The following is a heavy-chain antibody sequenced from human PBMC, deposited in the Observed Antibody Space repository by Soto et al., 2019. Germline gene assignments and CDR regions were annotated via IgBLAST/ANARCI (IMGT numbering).Heavy chain of an antibody. V-gene: IGHV1-45*02. CDR3: ARSATSGDQHFIDS. CDR2: ITPYNGNV. Sequence: QMQLLQSGAEVKKTGSSVKISCKTSGWIFSFQYLHWVRQAPGQGLEWLGWITPYNGNVKYAQHFQDRISLTSDNSVTPLFLELRNLRSEDTGLYYCARSATSGDQHFIDSWGQGTLVTVSS. CDR1: GWIFSFQY. J-gene: IGHJ4*02. D-gene: IGHD7-27*01.